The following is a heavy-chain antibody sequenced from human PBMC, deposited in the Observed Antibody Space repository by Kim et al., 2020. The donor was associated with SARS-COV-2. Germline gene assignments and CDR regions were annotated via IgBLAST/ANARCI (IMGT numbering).Heavy chain of an antibody. CDR3: ATKGLMDNNREDYFDS. V-gene: IGHV4-39*01. J-gene: IGHJ4*01. Sequence: SETLSLTCSVSGGSITSSPFYWAWIRQPPGKGLQWIGNVYSRGGTYYNPSLKSRVAVSLESSKNQFSLRLSSVTAADTAVYFCATKGLMDNNREDYFDS. D-gene: IGHD2-8*01. CDR1: GGSITSSPFY. CDR2: VYSRGGT.